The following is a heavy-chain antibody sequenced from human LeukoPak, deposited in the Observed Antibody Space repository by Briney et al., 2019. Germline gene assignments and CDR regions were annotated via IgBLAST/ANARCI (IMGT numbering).Heavy chain of an antibody. CDR2: IYTSGTA. D-gene: IGHD1-26*01. Sequence: SETLSLTCSVSGASITNYYWNWIRQPAGQGLEWIGVIYTSGTANYNPSLKGRLTLSLDTSRSQFSLNLNSVTAADTAVYYCARGAISGTDAFDIWGQGTMVTVSS. V-gene: IGHV4-4*07. CDR1: GASITNYY. J-gene: IGHJ3*02. CDR3: ARGAISGTDAFDI.